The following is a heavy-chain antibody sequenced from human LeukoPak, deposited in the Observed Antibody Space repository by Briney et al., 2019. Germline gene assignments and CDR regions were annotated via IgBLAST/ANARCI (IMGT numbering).Heavy chain of an antibody. J-gene: IGHJ4*02. Sequence: HPGGSLRLSCAASGFTFSSYAMHWVRQAPGKGLEWVAVISYDGSNKYYADSVKGRFTISRDNSKNTLYLQMNSLRAEDTAVYYCARDPRGRFEDLVSLFDYWGQGTLVTVSS. V-gene: IGHV3-30-3*01. CDR3: ARDPRGRFEDLVSLFDY. CDR1: GFTFSSYA. CDR2: ISYDGSNK. D-gene: IGHD3-10*01.